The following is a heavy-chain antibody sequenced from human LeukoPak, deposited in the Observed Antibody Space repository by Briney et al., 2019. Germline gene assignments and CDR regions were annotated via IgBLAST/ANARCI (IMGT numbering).Heavy chain of an antibody. CDR2: ISSSGSTI. D-gene: IGHD3-9*01. J-gene: IGHJ6*02. V-gene: IGHV3-48*03. Sequence: GGSLRLSCAASGFTFSSYKMNWVRQAPGKGLEWVSYISSSGSTIYYADSVKGRFTISRDNAKNSLYLQMNSLRAEDTAVYYCARDRPAPHFDWLLSDDYYYGMDVWGQGTTVTVSS. CDR1: GFTFSSYK. CDR3: ARDRPAPHFDWLLSDDYYYGMDV.